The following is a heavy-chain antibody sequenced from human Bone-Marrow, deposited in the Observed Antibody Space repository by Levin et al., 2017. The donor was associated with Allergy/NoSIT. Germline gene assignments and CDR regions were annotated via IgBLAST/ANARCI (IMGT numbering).Heavy chain of an antibody. CDR2: IFYSGTT. J-gene: IGHJ4*02. CDR3: ARLTTEAVTNTPAYLDV. Sequence: SETLSLTCTVSGGSVRHDNYYWGWIRQPPGKELEWLGSIFYSGTTYYNPSLQNRVTISVDTSKKRFSLRLNSVTAADTSLYYCARLTTEAVTNTPAYLDVWGQGIVVTVSS. D-gene: IGHD4-17*01. CDR1: GGSVRHDNYY. V-gene: IGHV4-39*01.